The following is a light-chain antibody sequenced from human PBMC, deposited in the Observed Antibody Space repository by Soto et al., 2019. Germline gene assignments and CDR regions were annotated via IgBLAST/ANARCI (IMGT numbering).Light chain of an antibody. CDR3: QSYDSSLSSWV. CDR1: SSNIGAGYD. Sequence: QSVLTQPPSVSGAPGQRVTISCTGSSSNIGAGYDGHWYQQLPGTAPKLLIYRNSNRPSGVPDRFSGSKSGTSASLAITGLQAEDEADYYCQSYDSSLSSWVFGGGTQLTVL. J-gene: IGLJ3*02. V-gene: IGLV1-40*01. CDR2: RNS.